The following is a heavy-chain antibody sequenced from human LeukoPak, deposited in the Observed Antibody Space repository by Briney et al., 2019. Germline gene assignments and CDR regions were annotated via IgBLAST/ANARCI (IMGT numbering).Heavy chain of an antibody. D-gene: IGHD1-14*01. CDR3: ARDSYRALEY. Sequence: GGSLRLSCAASGFTFSSYWMHWVRQAPGKGLEWVAIINQDGSEKYYVDSVKGRFTISRDNAKNSLYLQMNSLRAEDTGVYYCARDSYRALEYWGQGILLTVSS. CDR2: INQDGSEK. CDR1: GFTFSSYW. V-gene: IGHV3-7*01. J-gene: IGHJ4*02.